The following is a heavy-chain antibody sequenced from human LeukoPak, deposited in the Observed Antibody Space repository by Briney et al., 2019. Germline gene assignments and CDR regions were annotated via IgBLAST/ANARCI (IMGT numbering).Heavy chain of an antibody. J-gene: IGHJ4*02. D-gene: IGHD2-15*01. Sequence: PSETLSLTCAVYGGSFSGYYWSWIRQPPGKGLEWIGEINHSGSTNYNPSLKSRVTISVDTSKNQFSLKLSSVTAADTAVYYCARAPGYWSGGSCYEGGYWGQGTLVTVSS. CDR1: GGSFSGYY. CDR3: ARAPGYWSGGSCYEGGY. V-gene: IGHV4-34*01. CDR2: INHSGST.